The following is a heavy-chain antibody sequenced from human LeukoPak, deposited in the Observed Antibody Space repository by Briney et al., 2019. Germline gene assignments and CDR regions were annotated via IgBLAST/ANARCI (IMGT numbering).Heavy chain of an antibody. CDR2: MSGSGGST. CDR3: AKAGSIWGSYGEYFDY. CDR1: GFTFSSYA. V-gene: IGHV3-23*01. Sequence: PGGSLTLSCAASGFTFSSYAMSWIRQAPGKGLELVSAMSGSGGSTYYSDPVKGRFTIFRDNSKTTLYLQMNSLRAEERAVYYCAKAGSIWGSYGEYFDYWGQGTLVTVSS. D-gene: IGHD3-16*01. J-gene: IGHJ4*02.